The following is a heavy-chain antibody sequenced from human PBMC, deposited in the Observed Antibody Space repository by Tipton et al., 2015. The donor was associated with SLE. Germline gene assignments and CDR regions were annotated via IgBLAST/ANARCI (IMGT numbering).Heavy chain of an antibody. V-gene: IGHV3-21*01. CDR3: ARDGRYSSGWYDY. D-gene: IGHD6-19*01. CDR2: ISSSSSYI. J-gene: IGHJ4*02. CDR1: GFTFSSYS. Sequence: SLRLSCAASGFTFSSYSMNWVRQAPGKGLEWVSSISSSSSYIYYADSVKGRFTTSRDNAKNSLYLQMNSLRAEDTAVYYCARDGRYSSGWYDYWGQGTLVTVSS.